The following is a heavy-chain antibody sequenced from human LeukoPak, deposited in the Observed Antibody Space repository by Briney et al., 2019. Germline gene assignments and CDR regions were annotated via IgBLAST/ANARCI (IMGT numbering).Heavy chain of an antibody. D-gene: IGHD6-6*01. V-gene: IGHV1-69*13. CDR1: GGTFSSYA. Sequence: GASVKVSCKASGGTFSSYAISWVRQAPGQGLEWMGGIIPIFGTANYAQKFQGRVTITADESTSTAYMELSSLRSEDTAVYYCAREWGAYSSSPEFNYYYGMDVWGQGTTVTVSS. CDR2: IIPIFGTA. CDR3: AREWGAYSSSPEFNYYYGMDV. J-gene: IGHJ6*02.